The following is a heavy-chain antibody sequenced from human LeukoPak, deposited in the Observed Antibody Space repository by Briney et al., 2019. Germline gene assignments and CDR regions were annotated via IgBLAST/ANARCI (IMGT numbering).Heavy chain of an antibody. CDR2: IYYSGST. Sequence: PGGSLRLSCAASGFTFSSYAMSWVRQAPGKGLEWIGSIYYSGSTYYNPSLKSRVTISVDTSKNQFSLKLSSVTAADTAVYYCAGLFGATPTLDYWGQGTLVTVSS. J-gene: IGHJ4*02. D-gene: IGHD1-26*01. V-gene: IGHV4-39*01. CDR3: AGLFGATPTLDY. CDR1: GFTFSSYA.